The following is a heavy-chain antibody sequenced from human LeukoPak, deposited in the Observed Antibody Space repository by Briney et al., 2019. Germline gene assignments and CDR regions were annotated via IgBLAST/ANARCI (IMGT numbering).Heavy chain of an antibody. V-gene: IGHV1-69*13. Sequence: ASVKVSFKFSVGTFSICVRRWVRQAPGQGLEWMGGIIPIFDKANYTWKFQGRVAISSDGSTSTTYMELSNLRSDDTAIYYCVTDYGDWGQGTLVTVSS. D-gene: IGHD4-17*01. CDR1: VGTFSICV. J-gene: IGHJ4*02. CDR2: IIPIFDKA. CDR3: VTDYGD.